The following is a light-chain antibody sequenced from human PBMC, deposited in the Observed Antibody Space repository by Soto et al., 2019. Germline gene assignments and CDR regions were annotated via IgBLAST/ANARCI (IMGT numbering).Light chain of an antibody. CDR1: WSIGTN. CDR2: GAS. J-gene: IGKJ1*01. CDR3: QQRSNWPRT. V-gene: IGKV3-15*01. Sequence: MTQSPATLSVSPGDRATLSCRASWSIGTNLAWYHQKPGQAPRLLIYGASTRATDVPVRFSGSGSGTEFTLTISSLQSEDFAVYYCQQRSNWPRTFGQGTKVEIK.